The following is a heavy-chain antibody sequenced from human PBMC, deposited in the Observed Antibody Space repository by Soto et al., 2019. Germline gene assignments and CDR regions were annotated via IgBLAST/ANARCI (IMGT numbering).Heavy chain of an antibody. CDR3: ATYCSSTSCRSY. V-gene: IGHV3-7*05. CDR2: IKQDGSER. CDR1: GFTFSSYW. J-gene: IGHJ4*01. Sequence: GGSLRLSCAASGFTFSSYWMTWVRQAPGKGLEWVANIKQDGSERYYVDSVKGRFTVSRDNSKNSLYLQMDSLRAEDTAVYYCATYCSSTSCRSYWGQGTQVTVSS. D-gene: IGHD2-2*01.